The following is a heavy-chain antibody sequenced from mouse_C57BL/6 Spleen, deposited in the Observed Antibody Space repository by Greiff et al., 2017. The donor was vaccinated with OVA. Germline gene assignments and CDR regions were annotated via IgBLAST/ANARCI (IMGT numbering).Heavy chain of an antibody. V-gene: IGHV1-18*01. J-gene: IGHJ3*01. Sequence: VQLQQSGPELVKPGASVKIPCKASGYTFTDYNMDWVKQSHGKSLEWIGDINPNNGGTIYNQKFKGKATLTVDKSSSTAYMELRSLTSEDTAVYYCAAYYYGSSYGAYWGQGTLVTVSA. CDR2: INPNNGGT. CDR3: AAYYYGSSYGAY. CDR1: GYTFTDYN. D-gene: IGHD1-1*01.